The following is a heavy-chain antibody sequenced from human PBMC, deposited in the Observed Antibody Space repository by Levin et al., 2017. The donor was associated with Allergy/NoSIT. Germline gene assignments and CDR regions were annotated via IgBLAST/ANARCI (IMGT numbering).Heavy chain of an antibody. D-gene: IGHD2-2*01. J-gene: IGHJ4*02. V-gene: IGHV4-59*08. CDR2: IYYSGST. CDR3: ARRCTSCYDWVYCIDY. Sequence: SPTLSLTCTVSGGSISSYYWSWIRQPPGKGLEYIGYIYYSGSTNYHPSLKSRLTMSVDTSKNQFSLRLSSVTAADTAVYYCARRCTSCYDWVYCIDYWGQGTLVTVSS. CDR1: GGSISSYY.